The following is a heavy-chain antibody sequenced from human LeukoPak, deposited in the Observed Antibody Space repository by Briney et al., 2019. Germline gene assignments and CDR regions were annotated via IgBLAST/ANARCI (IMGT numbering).Heavy chain of an antibody. CDR2: FSRSGGTK. V-gene: IGHV3-11*01. D-gene: IGHD6-13*01. CDR1: GFTFSDSY. Sequence: GGSLRLSCAASGFTFSDSYMSWIRQAPGKGLEWVSYFSRSGGTKNYADSVKGRFTISRDNAKNSLYLQMNSLRAEDTAVYYCARVEQQLDYYYYYYMDVWGQGTLVTVSS. J-gene: IGHJ6*03. CDR3: ARVEQQLDYYYYYYMDV.